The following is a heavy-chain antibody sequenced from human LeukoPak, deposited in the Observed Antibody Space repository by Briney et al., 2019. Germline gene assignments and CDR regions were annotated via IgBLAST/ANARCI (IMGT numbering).Heavy chain of an antibody. D-gene: IGHD2-2*01. V-gene: IGHV4-39*01. CDR3: ARHREDIVVVPFDY. CDR2: IYYSGNT. J-gene: IGHJ4*02. CDR1: GGSISSCSYY. Sequence: SETLSLTCTVSGGSISSCSYYWGWIRQPPGKGLEWIGSIYYSGNTYYNPSLKSRVTISVDKSKNQFSLRLSSVTAADTAVYYCARHREDIVVVPFDYWGQGTLVTVPS.